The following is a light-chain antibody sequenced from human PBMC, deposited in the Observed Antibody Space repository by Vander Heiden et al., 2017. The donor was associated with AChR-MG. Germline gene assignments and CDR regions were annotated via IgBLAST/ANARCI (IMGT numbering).Light chain of an antibody. Sequence: QSALTQPASVSGSPGQSITISCTGTSSDVGSYIFVSWYQQHPGKAPKLLRYEVNKRPSGVSNRVSGSKSGNTASLTISGLQAEDEADYYCCSYAGSSTGVFGGGTKLTVL. CDR2: EVN. CDR3: CSYAGSSTGV. CDR1: SSDVGSYIF. J-gene: IGLJ3*02. V-gene: IGLV2-23*02.